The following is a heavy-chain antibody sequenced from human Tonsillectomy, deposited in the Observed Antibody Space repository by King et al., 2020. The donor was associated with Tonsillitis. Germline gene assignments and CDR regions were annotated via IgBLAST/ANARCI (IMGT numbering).Heavy chain of an antibody. CDR1: GYTFTDYY. J-gene: IGHJ4*02. D-gene: IGHD3-22*01. CDR2: INPNSGGT. CDR3: ARDSYYDGSGYSDY. V-gene: IGHV1-2*02. Sequence: VQLVESGAEVKKPGASVKVSCEASGYTFTDYYMHWVRQAPGQGLEWMGWINPNSGGTNYAQKFQGRVTMTRDTSISTAYMELSRLRSDDTAVYHCARDSYYDGSGYSDYWGQGTLVTVSS.